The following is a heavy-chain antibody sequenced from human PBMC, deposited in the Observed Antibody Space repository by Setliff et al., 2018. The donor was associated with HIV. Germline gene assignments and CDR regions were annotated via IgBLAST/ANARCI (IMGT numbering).Heavy chain of an antibody. Sequence: PSETLSLTCTVSGGSISSSSYYWGWIRQPPGKGLEWIGNIYYSGSTYYNPSLKSRVTISVDTSKNQFSLKLSSVTAADTAVYYCARGTAPTVTTVFDYWGQGTLVTVS. CDR2: IYYSGST. V-gene: IGHV4-39*07. D-gene: IGHD4-4*01. CDR1: GGSISSSSYY. CDR3: ARGTAPTVTTVFDY. J-gene: IGHJ4*02.